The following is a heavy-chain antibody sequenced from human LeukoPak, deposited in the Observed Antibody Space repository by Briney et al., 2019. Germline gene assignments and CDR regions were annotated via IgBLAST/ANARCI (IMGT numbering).Heavy chain of an antibody. J-gene: IGHJ4*02. CDR2: INYSGNT. CDR3: ARRGYSSGSYNSDY. CDR1: GGSLSSTSSYY. V-gene: IGHV4-39*01. D-gene: IGHD6-19*01. Sequence: SETLSLTCTVSGGSLSSTSSYYWGWIRQPPGKGLEWVGSINYSGNTVYTPSLKSRVSISVDTSKNQFSLKLTSVTAADTAVYYCARRGYSSGSYNSDYWGQGILVTVSS.